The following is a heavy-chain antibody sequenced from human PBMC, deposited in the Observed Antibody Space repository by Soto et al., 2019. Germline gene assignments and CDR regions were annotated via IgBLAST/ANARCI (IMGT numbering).Heavy chain of an antibody. CDR2: ISSTTNYI. CDR1: GFTFTRYS. J-gene: IGHJ4*02. V-gene: IGHV3-21*01. CDR3: ARESEDLTSNFDY. Sequence: GGSLRLSCAASGFTFTRYSMNWVRPAPGKGLEWVSSISSTTNYIYYADSMKGRFTVSRDNANNSVYLEMNSLSAEDTAVYYCARESEDLTSNFDYWGQGTLVTVSS.